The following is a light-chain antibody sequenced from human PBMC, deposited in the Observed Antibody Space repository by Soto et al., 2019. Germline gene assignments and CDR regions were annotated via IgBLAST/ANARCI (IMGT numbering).Light chain of an antibody. J-gene: IGKJ4*01. CDR2: AAT. CDR1: QGISQY. V-gene: IGKV1-9*01. Sequence: DIHLTQSPSLLSASVGDRVTITCRASQGISQYVAWYQQKAGKAPKLLIYAATVLQGGVPSRFSGTGSATEFILTISSLPPEDFATYYCQQVNSYPLTFGGGTKVDIK. CDR3: QQVNSYPLT.